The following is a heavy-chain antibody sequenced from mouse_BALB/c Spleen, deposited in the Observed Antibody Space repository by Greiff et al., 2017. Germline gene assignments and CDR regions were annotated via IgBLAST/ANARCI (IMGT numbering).Heavy chain of an antibody. V-gene: IGHV1-4*01. Sequence: VKLMESGAELARPGASVKMSCTASGYTFTSYTMNWVNQRPGQGLEWIGYINPSSGYTNYNQKYKDKATLTADKTSSTAYMQLSSLTSEDSAVYYCAAATVVATRGFAYWGQGTLVTVSA. CDR2: INPSSGYT. J-gene: IGHJ3*01. CDR3: AAATVVATRGFAY. CDR1: GYTFTSYT. D-gene: IGHD1-1*01.